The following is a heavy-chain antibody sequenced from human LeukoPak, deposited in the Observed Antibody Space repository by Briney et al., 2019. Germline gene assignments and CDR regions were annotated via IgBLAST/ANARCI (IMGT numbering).Heavy chain of an antibody. V-gene: IGHV3-30-3*01. J-gene: IGHJ4*01. CDR2: ISYDGSNK. CDR1: GFTFSSYA. Sequence: PGRSLRLSCAASGFTFSSYAMHWVRQAPGKGLEWVAVISYDGSNKYYADSVKGRFTISRDNSKNTLYLQMNSLRAEDTAVYYCARDEAVAGPFDYWGHGTLVTVSS. D-gene: IGHD6-19*01. CDR3: ARDEAVAGPFDY.